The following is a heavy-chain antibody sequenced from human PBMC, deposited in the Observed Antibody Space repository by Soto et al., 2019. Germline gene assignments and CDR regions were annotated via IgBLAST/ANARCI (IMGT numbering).Heavy chain of an antibody. Sequence: ASVKVSCKASGYTFTSYGISWVRQAPGQGLEWMGWISAYSGNTNYAQKLQGRVTMTTDTSTSTAYMELRSLRAEDTALYHCARDSEDPITPSYNWFDPWGQGTLVTVSS. D-gene: IGHD1-20*01. V-gene: IGHV1-18*01. CDR2: ISAYSGNT. CDR3: ARDSEDPITPSYNWFDP. CDR1: GYTFTSYG. J-gene: IGHJ5*02.